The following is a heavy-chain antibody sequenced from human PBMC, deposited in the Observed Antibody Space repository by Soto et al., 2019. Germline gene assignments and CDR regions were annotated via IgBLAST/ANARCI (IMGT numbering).Heavy chain of an antibody. CDR2: ISSSSSYI. V-gene: IGHV3-21*01. J-gene: IGHJ4*02. CDR1: GFTFSSYS. CDR3: ARDRSNIAARDVFDY. D-gene: IGHD6-6*01. Sequence: GSLRLSCAASGFTFSSYSMNWVRQAPGKGLEWVSSISSSSSYIYYADSVKGRFTISRDNAKNSLYLQMNSLRAEDTAVYYCARDRSNIAARDVFDYWGQGTLVTVSS.